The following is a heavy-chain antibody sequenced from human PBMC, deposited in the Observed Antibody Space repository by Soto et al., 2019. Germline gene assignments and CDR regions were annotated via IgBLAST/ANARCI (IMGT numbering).Heavy chain of an antibody. D-gene: IGHD6-19*01. Sequence: HPGGSLRLSCAASGFTFSSYGMHWVRQAPGKGLEWVAVIWYDGSNKYYADSVKGRFTISRDNSKNTLYLQMNSLKAEDTAVYYFARDREQWLLPQDYYDYGGQGTLVNVSS. CDR1: GFTFSSYG. CDR2: IWYDGSNK. J-gene: IGHJ4*02. CDR3: ARDREQWLLPQDYYDY. V-gene: IGHV3-33*01.